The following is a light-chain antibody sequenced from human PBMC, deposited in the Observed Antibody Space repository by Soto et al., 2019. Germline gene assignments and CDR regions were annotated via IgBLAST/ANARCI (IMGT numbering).Light chain of an antibody. CDR2: AAS. J-gene: IGKJ4*01. CDR3: KHSHSTQLT. CDR1: QSISSH. V-gene: IGKV1-39*01. Sequence: DIQMTQSPSALSASVGDRLTSTCRASQSISSHLNWYQQKPGKAPKLLIYAASTLQSGVPSRFSGSGSGTDFTLTINSLQPEDFATYSCKHSHSTQLTSGVGTKVDIK.